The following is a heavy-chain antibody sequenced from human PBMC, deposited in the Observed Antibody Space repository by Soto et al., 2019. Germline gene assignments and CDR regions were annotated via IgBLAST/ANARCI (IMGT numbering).Heavy chain of an antibody. J-gene: IGHJ4*02. CDR2: LCRDVRVI. Sequence: GGSLRLSCVASGFLFSDFGMNWVRQAPGKGLEWIAYLCRDVRVIYHADAVESGLTAARVNGKKSLCLQMNGVRDEDTAVYFCGRYAYITYGLCYTNFFDYWGEGLLVTVSS. CDR3: GRYAYITYGLCYTNFFDY. CDR1: GFLFSDFG. D-gene: IGHD2-8*01. V-gene: IGHV3-48*02.